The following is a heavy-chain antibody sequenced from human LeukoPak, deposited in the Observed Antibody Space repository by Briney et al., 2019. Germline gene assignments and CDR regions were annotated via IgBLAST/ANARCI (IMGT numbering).Heavy chain of an antibody. Sequence: GGSLRLSCAASGFTFSTYWMNWVRQAPGKGLEWVSSISSSSSYIYYADSAKGRFTISRDNAKNSLYLQMNSLRAEDTAVYYCARAPGGFGESLFDYWGQGTLVTVSS. D-gene: IGHD3-10*01. J-gene: IGHJ4*02. CDR2: ISSSSSYI. CDR3: ARAPGGFGESLFDY. CDR1: GFTFSTYW. V-gene: IGHV3-21*01.